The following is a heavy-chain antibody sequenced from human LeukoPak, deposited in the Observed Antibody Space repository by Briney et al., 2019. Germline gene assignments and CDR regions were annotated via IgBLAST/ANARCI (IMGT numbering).Heavy chain of an antibody. CDR2: ISKSGDTT. CDR3: ARGADDYGWGNYRPYPYDY. V-gene: IGHV3-48*01. D-gene: IGHD3-16*02. CDR1: GFTFSSYA. Sequence: GGSLRLSCAASGFTFSSYAMSWVRQAPGKGLEWVSYISKSGDTTYSADSVKGRFSISRDNAKNSLYLQMNSLRAEDTAVYYCARGADDYGWGNYRPYPYDYWGQGTLVTVSS. J-gene: IGHJ4*02.